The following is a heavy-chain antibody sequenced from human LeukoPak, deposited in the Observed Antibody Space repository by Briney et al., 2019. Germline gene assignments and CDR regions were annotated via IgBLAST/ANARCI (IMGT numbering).Heavy chain of an antibody. J-gene: IGHJ3*02. Sequence: SEALSLTCAVYGGSFSGYYWSWIRQPPGKGLEWIGEINHSGSTNYNPSLKSRVTISVDTSKNQFSLKLTSVTAADTAVYYCARHGNGAFDIWGQGTMVTVSS. CDR1: GGSFSGYY. V-gene: IGHV4-34*01. D-gene: IGHD1-1*01. CDR3: ARHGNGAFDI. CDR2: INHSGST.